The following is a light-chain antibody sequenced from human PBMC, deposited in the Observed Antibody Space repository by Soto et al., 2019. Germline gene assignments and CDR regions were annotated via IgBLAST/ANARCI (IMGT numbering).Light chain of an antibody. Sequence: IAVINSAATLSPSTRYKPAVSCRASQSVSSYLAWYQQKPGQAPTLLIYDASNRATGIPDRFSGSGSGTDFTLTISRLEPEDFALYYCQHYVERYPIPFGQGTRPDI. CDR3: QHYVERYPIP. J-gene: IGKJ5*01. CDR2: DAS. V-gene: IGKV3-11*01. CDR1: QSVSSY.